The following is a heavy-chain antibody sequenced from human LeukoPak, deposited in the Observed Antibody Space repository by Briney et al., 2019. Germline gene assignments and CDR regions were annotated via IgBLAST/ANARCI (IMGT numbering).Heavy chain of an antibody. CDR2: TYYRSKWYN. CDR3: ARARYCSSPSCSPGYYFDY. V-gene: IGHV6-1*01. J-gene: IGHJ4*02. Sequence: SQTLALTCAISGDSVSSNSAAWSWIRQSPSRGLEWLARTYYRSKWYNDYAVSVKSRITINPDTSKNQFSLQLNSVTPEHTAVDYCARARYCSSPSCSPGYYFDYWGQGTLVTVSS. CDR1: GDSVSSNSAA. D-gene: IGHD2-2*01.